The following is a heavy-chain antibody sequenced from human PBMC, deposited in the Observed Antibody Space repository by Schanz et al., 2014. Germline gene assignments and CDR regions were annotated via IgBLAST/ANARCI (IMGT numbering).Heavy chain of an antibody. Sequence: QVQLVESGGGVVQPGGSLRLSCAASGFTFTNLGMHWVRRAPGKGLEWVAFIRYDGSNQYYADSVKGRFTISRDNAKNSLYLQMNSLRAEDTAVYYCARAAAAVLSGNYYYGMDVWGQGTTVTVSS. D-gene: IGHD6-13*01. CDR1: GFTFTNLG. CDR2: IRYDGSNQ. CDR3: ARAAAAVLSGNYYYGMDV. J-gene: IGHJ6*02. V-gene: IGHV3-30*02.